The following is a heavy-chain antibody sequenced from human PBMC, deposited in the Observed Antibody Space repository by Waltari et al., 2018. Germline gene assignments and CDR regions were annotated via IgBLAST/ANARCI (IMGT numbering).Heavy chain of an antibody. V-gene: IGHV3-74*01. CDR1: GFTFSSYW. Sequence: QVVEYGGGLVQPGGSLRLSCAASGFTFSSYWRHWVRQAPGKGLVWVSRISTDGSSTNYADSVKGRFTISRDNAKNTLYLQMNSLRAEDTAVYYCARDPVVPKADNWFDPWGQGTLVTVSS. J-gene: IGHJ5*02. CDR2: ISTDGSST. D-gene: IGHD2-2*01. CDR3: ARDPVVPKADNWFDP.